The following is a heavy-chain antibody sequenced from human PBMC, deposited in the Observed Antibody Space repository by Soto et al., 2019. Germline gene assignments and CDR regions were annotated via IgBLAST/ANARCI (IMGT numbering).Heavy chain of an antibody. J-gene: IGHJ5*02. D-gene: IGHD3-16*02. Sequence: SETLSLTCTVSGGSISSGGYYWSWIRQHPGKGLEWIGYIYYSGSTYYNPSLKSRVTISVDTSKNQFSLELSSVTAADTAVYYCARGSSSWFDPWGQGTLVTVSS. CDR1: GGSISSGGYY. CDR2: IYYSGST. V-gene: IGHV4-31*03. CDR3: ARGSSSWFDP.